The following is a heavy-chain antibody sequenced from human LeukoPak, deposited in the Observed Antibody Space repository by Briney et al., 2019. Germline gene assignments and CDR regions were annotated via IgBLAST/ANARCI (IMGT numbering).Heavy chain of an antibody. CDR2: ISTSGST. CDR3: ARQQLKTMASFDS. V-gene: IGHV4-4*07. Sequence: SETLSLTCSVSGGSISSYSWSWIRLPAGKGLEWIGRISTSGSTDYNPSLKSRLTMSLDTSTNHFSLKLNSVTAADTAVYYCARQQLKTMASFDSWWQGTLVTVSS. D-gene: IGHD4/OR15-4a*01. J-gene: IGHJ4*02. CDR1: GGSISSYS.